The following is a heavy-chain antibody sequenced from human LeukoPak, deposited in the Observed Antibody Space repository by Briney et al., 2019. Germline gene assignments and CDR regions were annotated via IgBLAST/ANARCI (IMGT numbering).Heavy chain of an antibody. Sequence: ASVTVSCTASGYTFTGYYMHWVRQAPGQGLEWMGWINPNSGGTNYAQKFQGRVTMTRDTSISTAYMELSRLRSDDTAMYYCARLGGFDFDYWGQGTLVTVSS. CDR3: ARLGGFDFDY. CDR2: INPNSGGT. J-gene: IGHJ4*02. V-gene: IGHV1-2*02. CDR1: GYTFTGYY.